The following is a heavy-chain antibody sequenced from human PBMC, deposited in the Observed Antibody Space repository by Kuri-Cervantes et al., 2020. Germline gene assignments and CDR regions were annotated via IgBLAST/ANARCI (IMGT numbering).Heavy chain of an antibody. CDR2: INWNGGST. V-gene: IGHV3-20*04. Sequence: GGSLRLSCAASEFTFDYYAMHWVRQAPGKGLEWVSGINWNGGSTGYADSVKGRFTISRDNAKNSLYLHMNSLRAEDTAVYYCAKDRRVRGVHPLHYYYYMDVWGKGTTVTVSS. CDR1: EFTFDYYA. J-gene: IGHJ6*03. CDR3: AKDRRVRGVHPLHYYYYMDV. D-gene: IGHD3-10*01.